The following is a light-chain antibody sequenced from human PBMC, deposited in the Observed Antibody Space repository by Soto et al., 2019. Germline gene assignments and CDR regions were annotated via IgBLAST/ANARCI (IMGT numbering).Light chain of an antibody. V-gene: IGKV3-20*01. Sequence: EIVLTQSPATLSLSPGARASLSCRASQSVTTYLAWYQQRPGQAPRLLIYGASSRATGISGRFSGSGSGTDFTLTINRLEPEDFVIYYCQQYGSSPWTFGQGTKVDI. J-gene: IGKJ1*01. CDR1: QSVTTY. CDR2: GAS. CDR3: QQYGSSPWT.